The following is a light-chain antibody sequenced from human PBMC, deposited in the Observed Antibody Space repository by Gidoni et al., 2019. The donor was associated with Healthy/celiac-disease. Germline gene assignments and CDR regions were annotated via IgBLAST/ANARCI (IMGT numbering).Light chain of an antibody. J-gene: IGKJ1*01. CDR1: QSVTNK. V-gene: IGKV3-15*01. CDR3: HQYNNWPPWT. Sequence: IVMTQSPATLSVSTGERATLSCRASQSVTNKLAWYQQKPGQAPRLLIYCASPRATGIPARFSGSGSGTEFTLTISSLQSEDFAVYYCHQYNNWPPWTFGQGTKVEIK. CDR2: CAS.